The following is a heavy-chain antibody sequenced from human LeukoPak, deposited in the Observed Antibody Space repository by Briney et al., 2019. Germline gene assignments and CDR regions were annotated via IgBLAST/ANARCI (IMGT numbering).Heavy chain of an antibody. J-gene: IGHJ4*02. D-gene: IGHD3-10*01. CDR3: ARQRVRGVIITRWYFDY. Sequence: SETLSLTCAVYGGSFSGYYWSWIRQPPGKGLEWIGEINHSGSTNYNPSLKSRVTISVDTSKNQFSPKLSSVTAADTAVYYCARQRVRGVIITRWYFDYWGQGTLVTVSS. CDR1: GGSFSGYY. V-gene: IGHV4-34*01. CDR2: INHSGST.